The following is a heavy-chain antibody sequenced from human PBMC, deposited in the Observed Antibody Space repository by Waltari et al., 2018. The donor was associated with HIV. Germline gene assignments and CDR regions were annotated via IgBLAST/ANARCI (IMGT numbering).Heavy chain of an antibody. V-gene: IGHV3-72*01. Sequence: EVQLVESGGGLVRPGGSLRLSCAASGFAFSAHYLDWVRQGPGKGLDGVGRSRNKANSYTTEYAASVKGRFTISRDASKNSLFLQMNSLRADDTAIYYCTRDSSGYAGFDSWGQGALVTVSS. CDR3: TRDSSGYAGFDS. J-gene: IGHJ4*02. CDR1: GFAFSAHY. D-gene: IGHD5-12*01. CDR2: SRNKANSYTT.